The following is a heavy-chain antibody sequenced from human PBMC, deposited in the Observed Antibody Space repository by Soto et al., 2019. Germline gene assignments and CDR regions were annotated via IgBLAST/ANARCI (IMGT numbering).Heavy chain of an antibody. D-gene: IGHD5-18*01. Sequence: SETLSLTCTVSGGSISSSSYYWGWIRQPPGKGLEWIGSIYYSGSTYYNPSLKSRVTISVDTSKNQFSRKLSSVTAADTAVYYCARRVDTAMVFDYWGQGTLVTVSS. CDR1: GGSISSSSYY. CDR3: ARRVDTAMVFDY. CDR2: IYYSGST. V-gene: IGHV4-39*01. J-gene: IGHJ4*02.